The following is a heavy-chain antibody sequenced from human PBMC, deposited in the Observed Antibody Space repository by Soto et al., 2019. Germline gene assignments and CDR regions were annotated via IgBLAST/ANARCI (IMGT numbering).Heavy chain of an antibody. CDR2: ISYDGSNK. J-gene: IGHJ4*02. V-gene: IGHV3-30-3*01. CDR1: GFTFSSYA. D-gene: IGHD5-12*01. CDR3: ARVAVEMATIHVFDY. Sequence: QVQLVESGGGVVQPGRSLRLSCAASGFTFSSYAMHWVRQAPGKGLEWVAVISYDGSNKYYADSVKGRFTISRDNSKNTLYLQMTSLGAEDTAVYYCARVAVEMATIHVFDYWGQGTLVTVSS.